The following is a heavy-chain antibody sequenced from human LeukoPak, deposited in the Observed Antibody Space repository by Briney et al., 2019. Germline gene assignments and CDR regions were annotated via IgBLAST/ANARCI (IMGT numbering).Heavy chain of an antibody. CDR1: GDSMSDSY. V-gene: IGHV4-4*07. D-gene: IGHD2-8*01. CDR2: IYASGST. J-gene: IGHJ6*03. Sequence: SETLSLTCTVSGDSMSDSYWSWIRQPAGKGLEWIGRIYASGSTNYNPSLKSRVTLSVDTSSNQFSLTLSSVTAADTAVYHCARDIRSHNGPGGYYYYYMDGWGKGTTVTVSS. CDR3: ARDIRSHNGPGGYYYYYMDG.